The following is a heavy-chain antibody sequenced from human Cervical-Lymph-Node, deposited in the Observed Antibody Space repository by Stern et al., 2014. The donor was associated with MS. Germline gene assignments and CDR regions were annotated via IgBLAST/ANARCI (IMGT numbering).Heavy chain of an antibody. CDR1: GYTFTSYG. V-gene: IGHV1-18*01. CDR3: ARGLLGSENAFDI. J-gene: IGHJ3*02. CDR2: ISDYNGNT. Sequence: DQLVESGAEVKQPGASVKVSCKASGYTFTSYGISWVRQAPGQGLEWMGCISDYNGNTNYAQKLQGRGTMTTDTSSSTAYMELRSLRADDTAVYYCARGLLGSENAFDIWGQGTLVTVSS. D-gene: IGHD2-15*01.